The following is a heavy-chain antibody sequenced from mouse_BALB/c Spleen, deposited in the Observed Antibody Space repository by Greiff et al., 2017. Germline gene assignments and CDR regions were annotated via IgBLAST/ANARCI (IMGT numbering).Heavy chain of an antibody. J-gene: IGHJ4*01. CDR2: IRSKSNNYAT. D-gene: IGHD1-1*01. V-gene: IGHV10-1*02. CDR1: GFTFNTYA. CDR3: VRPGYGSRVYAMDY. Sequence: EVQLVESGGGLVQPKGSLKLSCAASGFTFNTYAMNWVRQAPGKGLEWVARIRSKSNNYATYYADSVKDRFTISRDDSQSMLYLQMNNLKTEDTAMYYCVRPGYGSRVYAMDYWGQGTSVTVSS.